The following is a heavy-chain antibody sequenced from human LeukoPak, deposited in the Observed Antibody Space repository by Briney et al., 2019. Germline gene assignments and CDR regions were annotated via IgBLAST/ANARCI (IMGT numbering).Heavy chain of an antibody. CDR2: IYYSGST. Sequence: SETPSLTCTVSGGSISSHYWSWIRQPPGKGLEWIGYIYYSGSTNYNPSLKSRVTISVDTSKNQFSLKLSSVTAADTAVYYCARDYPSPYCSGGSCYTTWGQGTLVTVSS. D-gene: IGHD2-15*01. CDR1: GGSISSHY. CDR3: ARDYPSPYCSGGSCYTT. J-gene: IGHJ5*02. V-gene: IGHV4-59*11.